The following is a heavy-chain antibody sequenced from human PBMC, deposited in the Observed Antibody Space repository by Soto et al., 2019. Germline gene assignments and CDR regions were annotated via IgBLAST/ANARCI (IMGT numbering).Heavy chain of an antibody. D-gene: IGHD6-13*01. J-gene: IGHJ4*02. CDR3: SWAGPIQQLGPSYYFDY. CDR2: INAGNGNT. V-gene: IGHV1-3*01. CDR1: GYTFTSYA. Sequence: QVQLVQSGAEVKKPGASVKVSCKASGYTFTSYAMHWVRQAPGQRLEWMGWINAGNGNTKYSQKFQGRVTITRDTSASTAYMELSSLRSEDTAGYYCSWAGPIQQLGPSYYFDYWGQGTLVTVSS.